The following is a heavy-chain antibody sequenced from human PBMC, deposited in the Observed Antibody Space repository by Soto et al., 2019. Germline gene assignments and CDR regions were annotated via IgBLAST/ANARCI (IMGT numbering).Heavy chain of an antibody. CDR3: TRRPVWSDWDDWYFDL. D-gene: IGHD1-1*01. CDR1: GFTFSGSA. CDR2: IRSKANSYAT. V-gene: IGHV3-73*01. J-gene: IGHJ2*01. Sequence: GGSLRLSCAASGFTFSGSAMHWVRQASGKGLEWVGRIRSKANSYATAYAASVKGRFTISRDDSKNTAYLQMNSLKTEDTAVYYCTRRPVWSDWDDWYFDLWGRGTLVTVSS.